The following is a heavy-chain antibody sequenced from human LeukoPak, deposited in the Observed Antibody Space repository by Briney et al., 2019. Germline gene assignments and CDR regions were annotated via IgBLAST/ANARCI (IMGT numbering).Heavy chain of an antibody. J-gene: IGHJ4*02. D-gene: IGHD2-2*01. CDR3: ARDRVPAADLDY. Sequence: ASVKVSFKASGYTFTVYYMHWVRQAPGQGLEWMGWINPNSGGTNYAQKFQGRVTMTRDTSISTAYMELSRLRSDDTAVYYCARDRVPAADLDYWGQGTLVTVSS. V-gene: IGHV1-2*02. CDR2: INPNSGGT. CDR1: GYTFTVYY.